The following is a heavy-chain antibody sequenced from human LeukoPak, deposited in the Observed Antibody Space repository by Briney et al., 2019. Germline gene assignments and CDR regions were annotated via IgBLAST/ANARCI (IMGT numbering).Heavy chain of an antibody. Sequence: SETLSLTCTVSDGSISNYYWSWIRQPPGKGLEWIGYLYYSGSTNYNPSLKSRVTISLDTSKNQFSLKLSSVTTADTAVYYCARAGLAGTTPIGYYYYGMDVRGQGTTVTVSS. D-gene: IGHD1-20*01. CDR1: DGSISNYY. J-gene: IGHJ6*02. CDR2: LYYSGST. CDR3: ARAGLAGTTPIGYYYYGMDV. V-gene: IGHV4-59*01.